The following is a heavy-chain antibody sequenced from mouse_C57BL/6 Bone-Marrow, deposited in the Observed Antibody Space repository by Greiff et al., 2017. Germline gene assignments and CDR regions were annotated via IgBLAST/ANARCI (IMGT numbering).Heavy chain of an antibody. CDR1: GFTFSSSA. D-gene: IGHD1-1*01. Sequence: EVMLVESGEGLVKPGGSLKLSCAASGFTFSSSAMSWVRQTPEKRLEWVAYISSGGDYIYYADTVKGRFTISRDNARNTLYLQMSSLKSEDTAMYYSVTTVVDYAMDYWGQGTSVTVSS. J-gene: IGHJ4*01. CDR2: ISSGGDYI. V-gene: IGHV5S21*01. CDR3: VTTVVDYAMDY.